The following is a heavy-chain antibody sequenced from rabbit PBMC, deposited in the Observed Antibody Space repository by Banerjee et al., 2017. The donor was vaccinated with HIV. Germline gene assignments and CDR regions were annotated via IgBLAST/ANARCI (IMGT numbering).Heavy chain of an antibody. V-gene: IGHV1S47*01. D-gene: IGHD6-1*01. CDR1: GIDFSSYG. J-gene: IGHJ4*01. CDR2: IYPDYGST. Sequence: QQQLVESGGGLVTLGASLPLPCKASGIDFSSYGLNWVRQAPGKGLEWIAYIYPDYGSTDYASWVNGRFTISLDNAQNTVFLQMTSLTAADTGTYFCARASHAGYAGYGYAYFNLWGPGTLVTVS. CDR3: ARASHAGYAGYGYAYFNL.